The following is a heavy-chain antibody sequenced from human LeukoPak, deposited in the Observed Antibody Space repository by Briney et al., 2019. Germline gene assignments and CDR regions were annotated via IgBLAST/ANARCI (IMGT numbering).Heavy chain of an antibody. Sequence: ASVKVSCKASEYTFTGYYMHWVRQAPGQGLEWIGRIDPNTGGTIYAQKFQGRVTMTRDTSVNTAYMDLSRLTSDDTAVYYCARDSRVSLDVWGKGTTVTVSS. V-gene: IGHV1-2*06. D-gene: IGHD6-13*01. J-gene: IGHJ6*04. CDR2: IDPNTGGT. CDR1: EYTFTGYY. CDR3: ARDSRVSLDV.